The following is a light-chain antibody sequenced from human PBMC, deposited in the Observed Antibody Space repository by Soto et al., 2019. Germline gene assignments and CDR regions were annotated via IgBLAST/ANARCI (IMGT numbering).Light chain of an antibody. J-gene: IGKJ2*02. CDR3: QQYGNTPRT. CDR1: QSVSTGY. CDR2: GAS. V-gene: IGKV3-20*01. Sequence: EIVLTQSPGTLSLSPGERATLSCRASQSVSTGYLGWYQQKPDPAPRLLMYGASSRATGIPHRFSGSGSGTDFTLTISRLEPQDFAVYYCQQYGNTPRTFGQGTKLEIK.